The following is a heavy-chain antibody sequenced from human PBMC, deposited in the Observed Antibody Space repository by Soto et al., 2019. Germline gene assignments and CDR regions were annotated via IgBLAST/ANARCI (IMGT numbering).Heavy chain of an antibody. J-gene: IGHJ5*01. D-gene: IGHD2-8*01. Sequence: KGLEWVSYISSSGSTIYYADSVKGRLTISRDNAKNSLYLQMNSLRAEDTVVYYCVRGSFYATFNGSLYSFHSWGNGIPV. CDR3: VRGSFYATFNGSLYSFHS. CDR2: ISSSGSTI. V-gene: IGHV3-11*01.